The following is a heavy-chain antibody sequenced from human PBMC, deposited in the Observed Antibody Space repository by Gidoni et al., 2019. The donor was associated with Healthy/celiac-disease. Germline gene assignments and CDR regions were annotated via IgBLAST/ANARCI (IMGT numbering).Heavy chain of an antibody. CDR3: ARDYYGSGSYYTYNYYYYYGMDV. J-gene: IGHJ6*02. Sequence: QVQLQQGGAGLFKPSETLSLTCAVYVGSVSGYYCSWIRQPPGKGLEWIGEIKHRGGTNYNTSLKSRVTISVDTTKKQFSQKLSSVTAAGTAVYYCARDYYGSGSYYTYNYYYYYGMDVWGQGTTVTVSS. CDR1: VGSVSGYY. V-gene: IGHV4-34*01. CDR2: IKHRGGT. D-gene: IGHD3-10*01.